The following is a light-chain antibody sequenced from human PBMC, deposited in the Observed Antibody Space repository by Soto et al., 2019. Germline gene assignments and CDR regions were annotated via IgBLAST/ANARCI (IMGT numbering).Light chain of an antibody. CDR1: QSIPNNN. J-gene: IGKJ1*01. CDR2: GAF. V-gene: IGKV3-20*01. CDR3: QQYHSSPWT. Sequence: EIVLTQSPGTLSLSPGESATLSCRASQSIPNNNLAWYQQKPGQAPRLLFYGAFNRASGIPDRFSGSGSATDFTLTISRVEPVDFAVYSCQQYHSSPWTFGQGTKVDIK.